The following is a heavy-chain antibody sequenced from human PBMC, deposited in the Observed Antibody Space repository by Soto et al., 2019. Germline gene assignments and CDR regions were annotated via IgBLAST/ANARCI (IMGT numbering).Heavy chain of an antibody. J-gene: IGHJ4*02. V-gene: IGHV4-30-2*01. CDR2: IYHSGST. D-gene: IGHD5-18*01. Sequence: PSETLSLTCAVSGGSISSGGYSWSWIRQPPGKGLEWIGYIYHSGSTYYNPSLKSRVTIPVDRSKNQFSLKLSSVTAADTAVYYCARHRGYSYGNYFDYWGQGTLVTVSS. CDR3: ARHRGYSYGNYFDY. CDR1: GGSISSGGYS.